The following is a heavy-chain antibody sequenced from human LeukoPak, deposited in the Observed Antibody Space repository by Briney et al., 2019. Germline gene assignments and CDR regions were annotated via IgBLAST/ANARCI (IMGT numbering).Heavy chain of an antibody. J-gene: IGHJ5*02. CDR3: AKDPRFGEFQP. CDR2: ISYDGSNK. Sequence: GGSLRLSCAASGFIFSDYGMHWVRQAPGKGLEWVAAISYDGSNKYYADSVKGRFTISRDNSKNTLYLQMNSLRAEDTAVYYCAKDPRFGEFQPWGQGTLVTVSS. V-gene: IGHV3-30*18. D-gene: IGHD3-10*01. CDR1: GFIFSDYG.